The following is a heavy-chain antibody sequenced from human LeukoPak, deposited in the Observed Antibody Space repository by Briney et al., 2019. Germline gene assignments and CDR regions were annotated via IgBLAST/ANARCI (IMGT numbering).Heavy chain of an antibody. Sequence: PSETLSLTCAVYGGSFSGYYWSWIRQPPGKGLEWIGEINHSGSTNYNPSLKSRVTISVDTSKNQFSLKLSSVTAADTAVYYCARRKQWLAKPFDYWGQGTLVTVSS. CDR1: GGSFSGYY. J-gene: IGHJ4*02. D-gene: IGHD6-19*01. V-gene: IGHV4-34*01. CDR2: INHSGST. CDR3: ARRKQWLAKPFDY.